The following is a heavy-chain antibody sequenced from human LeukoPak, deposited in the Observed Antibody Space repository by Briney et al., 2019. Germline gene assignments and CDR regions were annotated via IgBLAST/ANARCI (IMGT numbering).Heavy chain of an antibody. CDR1: GGSISSGSYY. V-gene: IGHV4-61*02. J-gene: IGHJ6*02. CDR2: IYTSGST. Sequence: PSETLSLTCTVSGGSISSGSYYWSWIRQPPGKGLEWIGRIYTSGSTNYNHSLKSRVTISVDTSKNQFSLKLSSVTAADTAVYYCARGHYYYYGMDVWGQGTTVTVSS. CDR3: ARGHYYYYGMDV.